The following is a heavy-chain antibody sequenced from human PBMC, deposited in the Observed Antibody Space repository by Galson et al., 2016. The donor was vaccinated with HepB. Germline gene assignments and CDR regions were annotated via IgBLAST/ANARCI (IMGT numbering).Heavy chain of an antibody. J-gene: IGHJ4*02. CDR2: IFPADSDT. D-gene: IGHD3-22*01. CDR3: ARHNLREANSNGYYVQSPHFDY. V-gene: IGHV5-51*01. Sequence: QSGAEVKKSGESLKISCKGSGYSFTSHWIGWVRQMPGKGLEWMGIIFPADSDTRYSPSFHGQVTISADKSTSTAYLQWSSLKASDSAMYYCARHNLREANSNGYYVQSPHFDYWGQGTLVTVSS. CDR1: GYSFTSHW.